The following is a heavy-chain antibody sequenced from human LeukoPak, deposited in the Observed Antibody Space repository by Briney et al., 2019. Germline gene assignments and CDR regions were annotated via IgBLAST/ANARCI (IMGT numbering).Heavy chain of an antibody. CDR2: IYYSGST. J-gene: IGHJ4*02. CDR3: ARGIRSSGYYRLDY. V-gene: IGHV4-59*12. Sequence: SETLSLTCTVSGGSISSYYWSWIRQPPGKGLEWIGYIYYSGSTNYNPSLKSRVTISVDTSRNQFSLKLSSVTAADTAVYYCARGIRSSGYYRLDYWGQGTLVTVSS. D-gene: IGHD3-22*01. CDR1: GGSISSYY.